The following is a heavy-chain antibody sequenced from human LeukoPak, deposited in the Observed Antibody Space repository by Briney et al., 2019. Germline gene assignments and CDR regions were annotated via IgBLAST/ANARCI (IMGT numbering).Heavy chain of an antibody. CDR1: GFTFSNYA. V-gene: IGHV3-33*08. D-gene: IGHD2-15*01. J-gene: IGHJ4*02. CDR3: ARDRGGSCYDY. Sequence: GGSLRLSCAASGFTFSNYAMHWVRQVPGKGLEWVAVVWYGGNTKYYADSVKGRFTISRDNSKNTLYLQMNSLRAEDTAVYYCARDRGGSCYDYWGQGTLVTVSS. CDR2: VWYGGNTK.